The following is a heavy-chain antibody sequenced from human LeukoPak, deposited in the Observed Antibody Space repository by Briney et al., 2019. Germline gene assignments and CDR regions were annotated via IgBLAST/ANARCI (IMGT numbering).Heavy chain of an antibody. Sequence: ASVKVSCKASGGTFSSYAISWVRQAPGQGLEWMGGIIPIFGTANYAQKFQGRVTITADKSTSTAYMALSSLRSEHTAVYYCARDRTLPTGYYWHYMDVWGKGTTVTVSS. V-gene: IGHV1-69*06. CDR3: ARDRTLPTGYYWHYMDV. CDR1: GGTFSSYA. CDR2: IIPIFGTA. J-gene: IGHJ6*03.